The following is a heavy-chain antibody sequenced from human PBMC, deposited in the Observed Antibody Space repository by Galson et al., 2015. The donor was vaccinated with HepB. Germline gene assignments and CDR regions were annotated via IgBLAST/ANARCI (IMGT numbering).Heavy chain of an antibody. CDR3: ARDLHDFWCGYYTWGTDY. D-gene: IGHD3-3*01. CDR1: GFTFSDYY. Sequence: SLRLSCAASGFTFSDYYMSWIRQAPGKGLEWVSYISSSGSTIYYADSVKGRFTISRDNAKNSLYLQMNSLRAEDTAGYYCARDLHDFWCGYYTWGTDYWGQGTLVTVSS. V-gene: IGHV3-11*01. J-gene: IGHJ4*02. CDR2: ISSSGSTI.